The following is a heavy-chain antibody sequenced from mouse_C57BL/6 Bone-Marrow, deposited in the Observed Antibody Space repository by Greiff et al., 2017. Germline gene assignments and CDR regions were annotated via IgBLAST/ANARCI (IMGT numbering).Heavy chain of an antibody. V-gene: IGHV1-54*01. CDR1: GYAFTNYL. D-gene: IGHD2-4*01. Sequence: QVQLQQSGAELVRPGTSVKVSCKASGYAFTNYLIEWVKQRPGQGLEWIGVINPGSGGTNYNEKFKGKATLTADKSSSPAYMQLSSLTSEDSAVYFCSRTLYYDLDYYAMDYWGQGTSVTGSS. CDR2: INPGSGGT. J-gene: IGHJ4*01. CDR3: SRTLYYDLDYYAMDY.